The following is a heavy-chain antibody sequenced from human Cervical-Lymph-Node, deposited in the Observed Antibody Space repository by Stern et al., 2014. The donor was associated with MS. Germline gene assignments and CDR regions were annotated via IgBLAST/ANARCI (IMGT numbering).Heavy chain of an antibody. J-gene: IGHJ5*02. CDR3: ARGVGAAAGLGESRLDP. D-gene: IGHD6-13*01. CDR2: IVPFLGIA. Sequence: QVQLVQSGAEVKKPGSSVKVSCKASGGSFSSYPISWVRQAPGQGLEWMGRIVPFLGIADFAEEFRDRITLTADKSTSTAYMELSSLRSEDTAIYYCARGVGAAAGLGESRLDPWGQGTLVRVSS. CDR1: GGSFSSYP. V-gene: IGHV1-69*04.